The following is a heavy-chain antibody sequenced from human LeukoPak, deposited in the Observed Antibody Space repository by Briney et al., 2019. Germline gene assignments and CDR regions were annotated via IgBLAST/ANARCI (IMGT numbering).Heavy chain of an antibody. Sequence: SETLSLTCSVSGYSISSGYYWSWIRQPPGKGLEWIAYVCYTGRTLYNPSLESRVTISVDTSKTQFSLTVTSVTAADTAVYYCARHMSVSYDAFDLWGRGTTVTVSS. V-gene: IGHV4-59*08. CDR2: VCYTGRT. D-gene: IGHD3-10*01. CDR3: ARHMSVSYDAFDL. CDR1: GYSISSGYY. J-gene: IGHJ3*01.